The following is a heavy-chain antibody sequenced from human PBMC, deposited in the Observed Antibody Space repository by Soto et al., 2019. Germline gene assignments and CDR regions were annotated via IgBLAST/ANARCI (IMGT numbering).Heavy chain of an antibody. CDR1: GGSVSSGSYY. CDR3: ARENTMIGKYSYYGMDV. J-gene: IGHJ6*02. Sequence: SEXLSLTCTVSGGSVSSGSYYWSWIRQPPGKGLEWIGYIYYSGSTNYNPSLKSRVTVSVDTSKNQFSLKLSSVTAADTAVYYCARENTMIGKYSYYGMDVWGQGTTVTVSS. CDR2: IYYSGST. V-gene: IGHV4-61*01. D-gene: IGHD3-22*01.